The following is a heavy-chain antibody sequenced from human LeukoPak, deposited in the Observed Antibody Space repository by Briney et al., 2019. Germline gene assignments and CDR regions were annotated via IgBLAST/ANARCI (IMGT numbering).Heavy chain of an antibody. CDR2: INPNSGGT. J-gene: IGHJ6*03. CDR1: GYTFTGYY. Sequence: ASVKVSCKASGYTFTGYYMHWVRQAPGQGLEWMGWINPNSGGTNYAQKFQGRVTMTRDTSISTAYMELSRLRSDDTAVYYCASGYCSSTSCYSVSSYYYMDVWGKGTTVTVSS. D-gene: IGHD2-2*03. CDR3: ASGYCSSTSCYSVSSYYYMDV. V-gene: IGHV1-2*02.